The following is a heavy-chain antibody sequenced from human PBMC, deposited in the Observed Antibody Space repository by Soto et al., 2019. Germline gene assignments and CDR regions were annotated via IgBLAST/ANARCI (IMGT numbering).Heavy chain of an antibody. CDR2: IIPILGIA. CDR3: ARPLYPHEDDNDAFYI. J-gene: IGHJ3*02. Sequence: QVQLVQSGAEVKKPGSSVKVSCKASGGTFSSYTISWVRQAPGQGLEWMGRIIPILGIANYAQKFQGRVTITANKSTSTAYMELCSLRSEDTAVYYSARPLYPHEDDNDAFYIWGKGTMFIVSS. D-gene: IGHD3-22*01. V-gene: IGHV1-69*02. CDR1: GGTFSSYT.